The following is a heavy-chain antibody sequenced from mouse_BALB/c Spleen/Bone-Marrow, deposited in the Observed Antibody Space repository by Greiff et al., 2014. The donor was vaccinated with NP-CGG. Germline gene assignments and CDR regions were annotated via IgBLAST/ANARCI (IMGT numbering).Heavy chain of an antibody. Sequence: EVQLQQSGPELVKPGASMKISCKASGYSFTGYTMNWVKQSHGKNLEWMGLINPYNGGTTYNQYFKGKATLTVDRSSSTAYMELLSLTSEDSAVYYCASYYGSTWYFDVWGAGTTVTVSS. D-gene: IGHD1-1*01. CDR1: GYSFTGYT. J-gene: IGHJ1*01. CDR2: INPYNGGT. V-gene: IGHV1-18*01. CDR3: ASYYGSTWYFDV.